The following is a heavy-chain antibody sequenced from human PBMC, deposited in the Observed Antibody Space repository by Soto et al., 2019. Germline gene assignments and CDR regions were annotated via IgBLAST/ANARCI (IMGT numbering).Heavy chain of an antibody. Sequence: GGSLRLSCAASGFTFSSYSMNWVRQAPGKGLEWVSYISSSSSTIYYADSVKGRFTISRDNAKNSLYLQMNSLRAEDTAVYYCARPGTRSGWYSAGGYYYMDVWGKGTTVTVSS. CDR3: ARPGTRSGWYSAGGYYYMDV. D-gene: IGHD6-19*01. V-gene: IGHV3-48*01. CDR1: GFTFSSYS. CDR2: ISSSSSTI. J-gene: IGHJ6*03.